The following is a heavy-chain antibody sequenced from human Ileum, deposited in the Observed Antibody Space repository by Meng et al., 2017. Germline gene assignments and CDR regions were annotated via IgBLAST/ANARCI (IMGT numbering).Heavy chain of an antibody. CDR1: GYIFTTYD. D-gene: IGHD3-22*01. Sequence: ASVKVSCKASGYIFTTYDIQWVRQATGQGLEWMGWMSPNSGNTGYAQQFQGRVTMTRNTSISTAYMELSSLTSEDTAFYYCTRGTLSKNYYDSRGYSLGYWGQGTLVTVSS. J-gene: IGHJ4*02. CDR3: TRGTLSKNYYDSRGYSLGY. V-gene: IGHV1-8*01. CDR2: MSPNSGNT.